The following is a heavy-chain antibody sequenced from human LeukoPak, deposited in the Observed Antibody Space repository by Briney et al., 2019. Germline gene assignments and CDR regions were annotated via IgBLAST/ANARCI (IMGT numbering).Heavy chain of an antibody. CDR1: GYTFTSYG. V-gene: IGHV1-18*01. CDR2: ISAYNGNT. Sequence: ASVKVSCKASGYTFTSYGISWVRQAPGQGLAWMGWISAYNGNTNYAQKLQGRVTMTTDTSTSTAYMELRSLRSDDTAVYYCARWGPTVTNYYYYGMDVWGQGTTVTVSS. D-gene: IGHD4-17*01. CDR3: ARWGPTVTNYYYYGMDV. J-gene: IGHJ6*02.